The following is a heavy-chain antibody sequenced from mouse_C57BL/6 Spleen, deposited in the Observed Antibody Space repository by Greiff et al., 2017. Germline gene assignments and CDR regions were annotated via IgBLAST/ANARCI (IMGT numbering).Heavy chain of an antibody. CDR2: IHPNSGST. CDR3: SKDYSEDYFDY. J-gene: IGHJ2*01. V-gene: IGHV1-64*01. Sequence: QVQLQQPGAELVKPGASVKLSCKASGYTFTSYWMHWVKQRPGQGLEWIGMIHPNSGSTNYNEKFKINATLTVDKSSSTAYMQLSSLTSGDSAVYYCSKDYSEDYFDYWGQGTTLTVSS. CDR1: GYTFTSYW. D-gene: IGHD1-1*01.